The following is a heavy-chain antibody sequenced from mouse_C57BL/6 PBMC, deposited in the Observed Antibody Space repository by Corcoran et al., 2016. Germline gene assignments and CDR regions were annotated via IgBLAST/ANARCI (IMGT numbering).Heavy chain of an antibody. J-gene: IGHJ3*01. CDR1: GYTFKTYG. CDR2: INTYSGVP. D-gene: IGHD2-4*01. CDR3: ARVDDYEGFAY. Sequence: QIQLVQSGPELKKPGETVKISCQASGYTFKTYGMSWVKQAPGKGLKWMGGINTYSGVPTYADDFKGRFAFSLETSASTAYLQINNLKNEDTATYFCARVDDYEGFAYWGQGTLVTVSA. V-gene: IGHV9-3*01.